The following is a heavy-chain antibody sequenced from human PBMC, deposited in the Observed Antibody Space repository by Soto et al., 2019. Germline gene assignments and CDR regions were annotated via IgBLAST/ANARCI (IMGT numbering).Heavy chain of an antibody. CDR1: RYTFTNCG. J-gene: IGHJ4*02. Sequence: ASVKVSCKQSRYTFTNCGIRCLRQAPGQGLEWMGWINGYNRNTKYIHKFQDRLTMTIDTSTSTAYMELRSLRSDDTAVYYCARDRCLQGEGAYWGQGTRVTVSS. V-gene: IGHV1-18*04. CDR2: INGYNRNT. CDR3: ARDRCLQGEGAY. D-gene: IGHD3-10*01.